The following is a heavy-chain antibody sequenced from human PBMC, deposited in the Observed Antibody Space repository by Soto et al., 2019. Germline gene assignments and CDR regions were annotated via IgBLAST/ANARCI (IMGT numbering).Heavy chain of an antibody. V-gene: IGHV3-66*01. Sequence: EVQLVESGGGLVQPGGSLRLSCAASGFTVSSNYMSWVRQAPGKGLEWVSVIYSGGSTYYADSVKGRFTISRDNSKNTLYLQRNSRRAEDTAVYYCAREGAGYGSGRFFDYWGQGTLVTVSS. CDR1: GFTVSSNY. CDR2: IYSGGST. D-gene: IGHD3-10*01. J-gene: IGHJ4*02. CDR3: AREGAGYGSGRFFDY.